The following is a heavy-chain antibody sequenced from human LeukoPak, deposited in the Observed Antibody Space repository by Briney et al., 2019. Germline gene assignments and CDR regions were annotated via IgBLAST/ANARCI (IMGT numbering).Heavy chain of an antibody. D-gene: IGHD3-22*01. V-gene: IGHV3-53*01. J-gene: IGHJ4*02. CDR2: IYSGGST. Sequence: GGSLRLSCAASGFTVSSNYMSWVRQAPGKGLEWVSVIYSGGSTFYADSVKGRFTISRDNSKNTLYLQMNSLGAEDTAVYYCARDLTYDSSGYFDYWGQGTLVTVSS. CDR1: GFTVSSNY. CDR3: ARDLTYDSSGYFDY.